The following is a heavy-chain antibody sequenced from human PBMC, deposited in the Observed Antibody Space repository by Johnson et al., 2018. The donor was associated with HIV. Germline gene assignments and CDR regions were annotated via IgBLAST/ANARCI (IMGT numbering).Heavy chain of an antibody. CDR2: IWHDGSND. D-gene: IGHD6-19*01. CDR3: VKDSKTSSAPLDGAFDI. V-gene: IGHV3-33*06. Sequence: VQLVESGGGVVQPGRSLRLSCEASGFMFSRYALAWVRQAPGKGLEWVALIWHDGSNDNYADSVQGRFPLSRDNSRNTLYLQMNNLRSEDTAIYYGVKDSKTSSAPLDGAFDIWGQGTTVTVSS. CDR1: GFMFSRYA. J-gene: IGHJ3*02.